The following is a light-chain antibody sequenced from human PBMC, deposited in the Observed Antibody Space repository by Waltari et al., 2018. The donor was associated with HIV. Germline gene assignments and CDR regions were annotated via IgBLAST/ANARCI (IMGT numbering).Light chain of an antibody. CDR3: RQYDSGPRGIT. Sequence: DTQMTQYPSSMSASVGHRVIITCRAGQNIKNSVSWYQQKVVKAPPLLIFAVANLQSGNPSRFSGIGSETEFTLTITSLQSEEFATYYCRQYDSGPRGITFGQWTMLEIK. V-gene: IGKV1-17*01. CDR1: QNIKNS. J-gene: IGKJ2*01. CDR2: AVA.